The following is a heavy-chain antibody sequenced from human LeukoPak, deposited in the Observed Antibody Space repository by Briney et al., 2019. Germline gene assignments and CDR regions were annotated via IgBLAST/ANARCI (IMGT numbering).Heavy chain of an antibody. CDR1: GFTFSTYW. V-gene: IGHV3-74*01. CDR2: INSDGSST. CDR3: VGGTYYFDY. J-gene: IGHJ4*02. Sequence: GGSLRLSCAASGFTFSTYWMHWVRQAPGKGLVWVSRINSDGSSTRYADSVKGRFTISRDNSKNTLYLQMNSLRAEDTAVYYCVGGTYYFDYWGQGTLVTVSS. D-gene: IGHD1-26*01.